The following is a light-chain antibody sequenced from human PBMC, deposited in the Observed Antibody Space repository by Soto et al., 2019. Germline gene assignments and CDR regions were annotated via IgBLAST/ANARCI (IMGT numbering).Light chain of an antibody. CDR2: EVS. CDR3: SSHAGRNNYVL. J-gene: IGLJ2*01. CDR1: SSDVGGYNY. Sequence: QSALTQPPSASGSPGQSVTISCIGTSSDVGGYNYVSWYQQHPGKAPKLIISEVSKRPSGVPDRFSGSKSGNTASLTVSGLQAEDEAAYYCSSHAGRNNYVLFGGGTKLTVL. V-gene: IGLV2-8*01.